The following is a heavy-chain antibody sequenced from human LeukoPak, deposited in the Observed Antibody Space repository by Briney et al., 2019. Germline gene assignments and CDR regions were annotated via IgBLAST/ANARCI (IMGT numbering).Heavy chain of an antibody. V-gene: IGHV3-21*01. D-gene: IGHD2-2*01. Sequence: PGGSLRLSCAASGFTFSSYSMNWDRQAPGKGLEWVSSISSSSSYVYYADSVKGRFTISRDNAKNSLYLQMNSLRAEDTAVYYCARDVRPHTPADYWGQGTLVTVSS. J-gene: IGHJ4*02. CDR1: GFTFSSYS. CDR3: ARDVRPHTPADY. CDR2: ISSSSSYV.